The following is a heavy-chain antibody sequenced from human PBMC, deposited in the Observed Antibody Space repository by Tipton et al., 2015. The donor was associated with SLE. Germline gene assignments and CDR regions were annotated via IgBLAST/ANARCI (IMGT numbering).Heavy chain of an antibody. D-gene: IGHD3-10*01. CDR2: IYTSGST. J-gene: IGHJ5*02. Sequence: TLSLTCTVSGGSIATKSYQWTWIRQPAGKGLEWIGRIYTSGSTNYSPSFESRVTISLDTSKNQLSLNLTSVTAADTAVYYCARDVGTLRWFDPWGQGTQVTVSS. CDR3: ARDVGTLRWFDP. V-gene: IGHV4-61*02. CDR1: GGSIATKSYQ.